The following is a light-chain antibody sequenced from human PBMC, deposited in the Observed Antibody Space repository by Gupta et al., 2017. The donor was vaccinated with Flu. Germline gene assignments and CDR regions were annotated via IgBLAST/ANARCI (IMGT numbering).Light chain of an antibody. J-gene: IGLJ2*01. CDR1: SGRIATNY. CDR3: QSYDSFNRDVV. CDR2: EDS. V-gene: IGLV6-57*01. Sequence: NFMLPQPHSVSESPGKAVTISCTRSSGRIATNYVQWYQQRPGTSPATVIYEDSRRPSEVPDRFSGSIDSSSNSASLTISGLKTEDEAEYFCQSYDSFNRDVVFGGGTKLTVL.